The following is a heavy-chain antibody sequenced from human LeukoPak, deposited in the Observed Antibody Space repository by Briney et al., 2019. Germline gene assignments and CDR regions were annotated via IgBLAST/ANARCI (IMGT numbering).Heavy chain of an antibody. V-gene: IGHV4-59*12. CDR3: ARGRIQLWLHGDWFDP. Sequence: KPSETLSLTCTVSGGSISSYYWSWIRQPPGKGLEWIGYIYYSGSTNYNPSLKSRVTMSVDTSKNQFSLKLSSVTAADTAVYYCARGRIQLWLHGDWFDPWGQGTLVTVSS. CDR1: GGSISSYY. CDR2: IYYSGST. D-gene: IGHD5-18*01. J-gene: IGHJ5*02.